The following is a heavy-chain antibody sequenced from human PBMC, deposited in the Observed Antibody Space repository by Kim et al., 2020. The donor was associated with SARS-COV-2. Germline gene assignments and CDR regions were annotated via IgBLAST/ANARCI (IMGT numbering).Heavy chain of an antibody. J-gene: IGHJ4*02. CDR1: GFTFSSYG. CDR3: AKDEGSWYYYGSGSYYNY. V-gene: IGHV3-33*06. D-gene: IGHD3-10*01. CDR2: IWYDGSNK. Sequence: GGSLRLSCAASGFTFSSYGMHWVRQAPGKGLEWVAVIWYDGSNKYYADSVKGRFTISRDNSKNTLYLQMNSLRAEDTAVYYCAKDEGSWYYYGSGSYYNYWGQGTLVTVSS.